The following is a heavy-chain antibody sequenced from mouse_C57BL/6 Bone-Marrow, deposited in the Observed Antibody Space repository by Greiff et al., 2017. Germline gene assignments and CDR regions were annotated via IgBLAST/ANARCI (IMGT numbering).Heavy chain of an antibody. CDR1: GFTFSDAW. D-gene: IGHD1-1*01. CDR2: IRNKANNHAT. CDR3: TGVLRWAWFAY. J-gene: IGHJ3*01. Sequence: EVQLQQSGGGLVQPGGSMKLSCAASGFTFSDAWMDWVRQSPEKGLEWVAEIRNKANNHATYYAESVKGRFTISRDDSKSSVYLQIHSLRAEATGIYYCTGVLRWAWFAYWGQGTLVTVSA. V-gene: IGHV6-6*01.